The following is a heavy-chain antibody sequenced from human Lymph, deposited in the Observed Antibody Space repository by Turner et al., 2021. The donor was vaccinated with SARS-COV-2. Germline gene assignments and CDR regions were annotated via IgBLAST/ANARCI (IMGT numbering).Heavy chain of an antibody. CDR2: IHYSGST. D-gene: IGHD3-3*01. J-gene: IGHJ4*02. CDR3: AGAVGAFGVVTNIDQ. V-gene: IGHV4-59*01. CDR1: GGSISSYY. Sequence: QVQLPESRPGLVKPSEPLSLTCTVSGGSISSYYCSWIRQSPGKGLEWIGYIHYSGSTNCNPTLKSRVTISVDTSKNQFSLKLTSVTASDTAVYYFAGAVGAFGVVTNIDQWGQGTLVTVPT.